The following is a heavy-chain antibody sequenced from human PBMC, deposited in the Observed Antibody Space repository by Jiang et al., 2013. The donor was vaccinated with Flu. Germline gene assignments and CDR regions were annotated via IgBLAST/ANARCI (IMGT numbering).Heavy chain of an antibody. J-gene: IGHJ5*02. CDR3: ARGSGYYSPLNWFDP. CDR2: IYPGDSDT. Sequence: LKISCKGSGYSFTSYWIGWVRQMPGKGLEWMGIIYPGDSDTRYSPSFQGQVTISADKSISTAYLQWSSLKASDTAMYYCARGSGYYSPLNWFDPWGQGTLVTVSS. CDR1: GYSFTSYW. D-gene: IGHD3-22*01. V-gene: IGHV5-51*01.